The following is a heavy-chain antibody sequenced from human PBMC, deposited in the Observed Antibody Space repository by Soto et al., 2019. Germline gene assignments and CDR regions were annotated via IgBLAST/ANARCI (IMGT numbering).Heavy chain of an antibody. D-gene: IGHD2-2*01. V-gene: IGHV3-74*03. CDR3: ARVETCSSTSCYSVFDY. Sequence: EVQLVESGGGLVQHGGSLRLSCAASGFTFSSYWMHWVRQAPGKGLVWVSRINSDGSSTTYADSVKGRFTISRDNAKNTLYLQMNSLRAEDTAVYYCARVETCSSTSCYSVFDYWGQGTLVTVSS. CDR1: GFTFSSYW. J-gene: IGHJ4*02. CDR2: INSDGSST.